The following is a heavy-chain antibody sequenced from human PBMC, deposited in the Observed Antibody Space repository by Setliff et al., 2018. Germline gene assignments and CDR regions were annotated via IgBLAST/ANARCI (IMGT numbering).Heavy chain of an antibody. CDR2: INPNTGGT. J-gene: IGHJ4*02. CDR3: ARLSASVVSPVDH. CDR1: GYTFTDYY. Sequence: ASVKVSCKPSGYTFTDYYMHWVRQAPGRGLEWMGWINPNTGGTNYAQKFQGRVTVTSDTSISTAYLTLTSLRSDDTAIYYCARLSASVVSPVDHWGQGTLVTVSS. V-gene: IGHV1-2*02.